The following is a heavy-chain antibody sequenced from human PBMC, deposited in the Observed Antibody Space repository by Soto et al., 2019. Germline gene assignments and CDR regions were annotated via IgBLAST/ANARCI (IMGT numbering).Heavy chain of an antibody. CDR1: GYTFSNYD. V-gene: IGHV1-8*01. J-gene: IGHJ4*02. CDR2: VNPNNGDT. Sequence: QVQLVQSGAELKKPGASVKVSCKASGYTFSNYDMNWVRQATGQGPEWIGWVNPNNGDTGYAQKFQVRVTLTMDISTTPAYMELTSLRSEDTAIYYCAKVSRKGSAIDFDYWGQGTLITVSS. CDR3: AKVSRKGSAIDFDY. D-gene: IGHD3-10*01.